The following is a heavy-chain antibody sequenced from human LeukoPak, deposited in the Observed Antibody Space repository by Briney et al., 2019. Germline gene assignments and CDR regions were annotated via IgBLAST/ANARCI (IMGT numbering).Heavy chain of an antibody. CDR1: GFTFSNYA. D-gene: IGHD2-15*01. Sequence: GGSLRLSXAASGFTFSNYAVDWVRQAPGKGLEWVSTISDSGGNTYHADSVKGRFTISRDNPKNTVYLQMNSLRAEDTAVYYCAKGNTGSFYSASDYWGQGTLVTVSS. V-gene: IGHV3-23*01. J-gene: IGHJ4*02. CDR3: AKGNTGSFYSASDY. CDR2: ISDSGGNT.